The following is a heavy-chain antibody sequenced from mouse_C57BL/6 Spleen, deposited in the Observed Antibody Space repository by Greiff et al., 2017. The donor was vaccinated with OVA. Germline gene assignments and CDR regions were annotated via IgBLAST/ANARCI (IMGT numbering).Heavy chain of an antibody. CDR3: ARDGTGFAY. D-gene: IGHD4-1*01. Sequence: VQLKESGPGMVKPSQSLSLTCTVTGYSITSGYDSHLIRHFPGNQLEWMGYISYSGSTNYNPSLKSRISITHDTSKNHFFLKLNAVTTEDTATYYCARDGTGFAYWGQGTLVTVSA. J-gene: IGHJ3*01. V-gene: IGHV3-1*01. CDR2: ISYSGST. CDR1: GYSITSGYD.